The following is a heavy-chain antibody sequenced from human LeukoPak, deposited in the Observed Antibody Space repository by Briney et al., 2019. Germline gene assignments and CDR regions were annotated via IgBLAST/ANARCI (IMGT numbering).Heavy chain of an antibody. CDR2: INPNSGGT. Sequence: GASVKVSCTASGYTFTGYYMHWVRQAPGQGLEWMGWINPNSGGTNYAQKFQGRVTMTTDTSTSTGYMELRSLRSDDTAVYYCARDRWSSSSSEGTFDIWGQGTMVIVSS. J-gene: IGHJ3*02. CDR1: GYTFTGYY. CDR3: ARDRWSSSSSEGTFDI. D-gene: IGHD6-6*01. V-gene: IGHV1-2*02.